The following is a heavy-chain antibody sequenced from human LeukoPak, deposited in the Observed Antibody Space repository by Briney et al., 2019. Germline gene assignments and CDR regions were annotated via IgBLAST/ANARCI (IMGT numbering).Heavy chain of an antibody. D-gene: IGHD7-27*01. V-gene: IGHV4-34*01. CDR2: IYYSGST. CDR3: ARLANWDYYFDY. CDR1: GGSFSGYY. Sequence: SETLSLTCAVYGGSFSGYYWSWIRQPPGKGLEWIGSIYYSGSTYYNPSLKSRVTISVDTSKNQFSLKLSSVTAADTAVYYCARLANWDYYFDYWGQGTLVTVSS. J-gene: IGHJ4*02.